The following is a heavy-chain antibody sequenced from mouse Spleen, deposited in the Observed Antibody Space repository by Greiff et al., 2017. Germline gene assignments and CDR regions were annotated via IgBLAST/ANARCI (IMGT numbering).Heavy chain of an antibody. CDR3: TKGDTMITPFDY. J-gene: IGHJ2*01. CDR1: GFNIKDDY. V-gene: IGHV14-4*01. CDR2: IDPENGDT. Sequence: EVMLVESGAELVRPGASVKLSCTASGFNIKDDYMHWVKQRPEQGLEWIGWIDPENGDTEYASKFQGKATITADTSSNTAYLQLSSLTSEDTAVYYCTKGDTMITPFDYWGQGTTLTVSS. D-gene: IGHD2-4*01.